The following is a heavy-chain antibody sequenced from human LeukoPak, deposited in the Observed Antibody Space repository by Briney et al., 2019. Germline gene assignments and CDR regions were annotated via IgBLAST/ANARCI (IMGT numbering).Heavy chain of an antibody. Sequence: SSETLSLTCTVSDGSISSYYWSWIRQPPGKGLEWIGYIYYSGSTNYNPSLKSRVTISVDTSKNQFSLKLSSVTAADTAVYYCARGDRGVTLVWYFDLWGRGTLVTVSS. V-gene: IGHV4-59*01. CDR3: ARGDRGVTLVWYFDL. CDR1: DGSISSYY. D-gene: IGHD3-10*01. J-gene: IGHJ2*01. CDR2: IYYSGST.